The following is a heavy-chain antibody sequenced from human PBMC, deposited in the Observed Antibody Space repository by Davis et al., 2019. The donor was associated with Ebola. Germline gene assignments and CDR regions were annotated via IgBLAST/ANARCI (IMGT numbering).Heavy chain of an antibody. Sequence: GESLKISCAASGFAFSDTSVHWVRQASGQGLEWVGVIKNKANSYATAYVGSVKGRFTISRDDPKNTAYLQMNSLKTEDAAMYYCTSSYSISPTYWGQGTLVTVSS. CDR3: TSSYSISPTY. V-gene: IGHV3-73*01. J-gene: IGHJ4*02. CDR1: GFAFSDTS. D-gene: IGHD6-13*01. CDR2: IKNKANSYAT.